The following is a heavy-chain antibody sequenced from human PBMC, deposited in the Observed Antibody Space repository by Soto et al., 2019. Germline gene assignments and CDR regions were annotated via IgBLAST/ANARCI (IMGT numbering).Heavy chain of an antibody. CDR2: IYYSGST. Sequence: PSETLSLTCTVSGGSISSSSYYWGWIRQPPGKGLEWIGSIYYSGSTYYNPSLKSRVTISVDTSKNQFSLKLSSVTAADTAVYCCARHGPHDFWSGYYSDYWGQGTLVTVSS. J-gene: IGHJ4*02. CDR1: GGSISSSSYY. V-gene: IGHV4-39*01. D-gene: IGHD3-3*01. CDR3: ARHGPHDFWSGYYSDY.